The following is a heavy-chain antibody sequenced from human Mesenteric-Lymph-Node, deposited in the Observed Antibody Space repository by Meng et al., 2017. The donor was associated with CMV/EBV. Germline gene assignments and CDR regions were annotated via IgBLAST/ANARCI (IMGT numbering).Heavy chain of an antibody. Sequence: ASGYTFTGYYMHWVRQAPGQGLEWMGWINPNSGGTNYAQKFQGRVTMTRDTSISTAYMELSRLRSDDTAVYYCCGSYSSGGGYYFDYWGQGTLVTVSS. V-gene: IGHV1-2*02. J-gene: IGHJ4*02. CDR2: INPNSGGT. CDR1: GYTFTGYY. D-gene: IGHD1-26*01. CDR3: CGSYSSGGGYYFDY.